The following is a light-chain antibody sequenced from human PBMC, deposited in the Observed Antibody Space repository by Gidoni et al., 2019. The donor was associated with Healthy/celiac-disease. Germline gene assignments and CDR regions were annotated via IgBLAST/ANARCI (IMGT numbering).Light chain of an antibody. CDR2: KDS. J-gene: IGLJ1*01. CDR1: ALPKQY. Sequence: DERTQPPSVSVSPGKTARITCSGDALPKQYAYWYQQKPGQAPVLVIYKDSERPSGIPERFSGSSSGTTVTLTISGVQAEDEADYYCQSADSSGTYVFGTGTKVTVL. V-gene: IGLV3-25*03. CDR3: QSADSSGTYV.